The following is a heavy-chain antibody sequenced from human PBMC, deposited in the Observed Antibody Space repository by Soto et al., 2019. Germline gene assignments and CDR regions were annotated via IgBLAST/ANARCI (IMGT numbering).Heavy chain of an antibody. CDR1: GYTFTSYA. Sequence: ASVKVSCKASGYTFTSYAMHWVRQAPGQRLEWMGWINAGNGNTKYSQKFQGRVTITRDTSASTAYMELSSLRSEDTAVYYCARGELELFYHYGMDVWGHGTTATVS. CDR3: ARGELELFYHYGMDV. CDR2: INAGNGNT. J-gene: IGHJ6*02. D-gene: IGHD1-7*01. V-gene: IGHV1-3*01.